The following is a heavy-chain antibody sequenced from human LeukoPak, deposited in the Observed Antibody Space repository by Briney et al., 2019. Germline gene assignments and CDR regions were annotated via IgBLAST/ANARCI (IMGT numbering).Heavy chain of an antibody. J-gene: IGHJ3*01. V-gene: IGHV3-23*01. D-gene: IGHD5-24*01. Sequence: GGTLRLSCAASGFNFITAAMTWVRQAPGQGLEGVSLIGSSGGSTYYADSVTGRFTISRDNSNHTLSLQMNSLRVEDTAIYYCVKDIQLSTWGLGTMVTVSS. CDR2: IGSSGGST. CDR3: VKDIQLST. CDR1: GFNFITAA.